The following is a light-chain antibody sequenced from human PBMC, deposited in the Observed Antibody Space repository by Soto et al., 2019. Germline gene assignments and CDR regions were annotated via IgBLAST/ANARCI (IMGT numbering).Light chain of an antibody. Sequence: EVVMTHSPCTLSVSRWERSTLSFMASQNVSTNLVWYQQKPGQAPRLLIFDTSTRATGIPARFSGSGSGTEFTLTISSLQSEDFVVYHCQQYNDWPWTFGQGTKVDIK. V-gene: IGKV3-15*01. CDR2: DTS. J-gene: IGKJ1*01. CDR1: QNVSTN. CDR3: QQYNDWPWT.